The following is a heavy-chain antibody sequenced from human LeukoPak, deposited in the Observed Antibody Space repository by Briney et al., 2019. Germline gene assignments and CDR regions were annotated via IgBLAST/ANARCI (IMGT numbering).Heavy chain of an antibody. J-gene: IGHJ3*02. D-gene: IGHD3-16*02. CDR2: IYTSGST. CDR3: ARDGLRLGELSKDDAFDI. CDR1: GGSISSGSYY. Sequence: PSQTLSLTCTVSGGSISSGSYYWSWIRQPAGKGLEWIGRIYTSGSTNYNPSLKSRVTISVDTSKNQFSLKLSSVTAADTAVYYCARDGLRLGELSKDDAFDIWGQGTMVTVSS. V-gene: IGHV4-61*02.